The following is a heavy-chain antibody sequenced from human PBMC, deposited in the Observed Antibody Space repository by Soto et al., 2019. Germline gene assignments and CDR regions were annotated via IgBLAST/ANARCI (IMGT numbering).Heavy chain of an antibody. J-gene: IGHJ6*02. D-gene: IGHD3-10*01. Sequence: TLSLTCTVSGGSISSGDYYWSWIRQPPGKGLEWIGYIYYSGSTYYNPSLKSRVTISVDTSKNQFSLKLSSVTAADTAVYYCARAAYYYGSGSYYPYYYGMDVWGQGTTVTV. CDR3: ARAAYYYGSGSYYPYYYGMDV. V-gene: IGHV4-30-4*01. CDR1: GGSISSGDYY. CDR2: IYYSGST.